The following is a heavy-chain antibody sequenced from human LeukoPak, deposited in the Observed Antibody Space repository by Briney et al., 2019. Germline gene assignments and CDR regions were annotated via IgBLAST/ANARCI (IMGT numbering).Heavy chain of an antibody. CDR3: ARDCPAYCNGGSCYYYYYMDV. CDR2: IYYSGST. Sequence: SETPSLTCTVPGGSISSSSYYWGWIRQPPGKGLEWIGSIYYSGSTYYNPSLKSRVTISVDTSKNHFSLNLSSVTAADTAVYYCARDCPAYCNGGSCYYYYYMDVWGKGTTVTVSS. D-gene: IGHD2-15*01. V-gene: IGHV4-39*02. J-gene: IGHJ6*03. CDR1: GGSISSSSYY.